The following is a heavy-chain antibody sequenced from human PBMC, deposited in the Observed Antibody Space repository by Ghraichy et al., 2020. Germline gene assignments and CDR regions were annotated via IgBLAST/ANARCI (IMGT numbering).Heavy chain of an antibody. V-gene: IGHV4-39*01. CDR3: ARHSGIAAAGNWFDP. CDR1: GGSISSSSYY. Sequence: SETLSLTCTVSGGSISSSSYYWGWIRQPPGKGLEWIGSIYYSGSTYYNPSLKSRVTISVDTSKNQFSLKLSSVTAADTAVYYCARHSGIAAAGNWFDPWGQGTLVTVSS. D-gene: IGHD6-13*01. CDR2: IYYSGST. J-gene: IGHJ5*02.